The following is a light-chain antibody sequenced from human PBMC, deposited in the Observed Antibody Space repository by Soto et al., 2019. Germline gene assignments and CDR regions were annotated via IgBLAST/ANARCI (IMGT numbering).Light chain of an antibody. CDR3: QQLNTLIT. Sequence: IQMTQSPSSLSASVGDRVTITCRASQDISDDVGWYQQTPGKAPKLLISGASRLQSGVPSRFSGSGSGAAFTLTITSLRPEDSATYYCQQLNTLITFGQGTRLEIK. CDR2: GAS. V-gene: IGKV1-17*01. J-gene: IGKJ5*01. CDR1: QDISDD.